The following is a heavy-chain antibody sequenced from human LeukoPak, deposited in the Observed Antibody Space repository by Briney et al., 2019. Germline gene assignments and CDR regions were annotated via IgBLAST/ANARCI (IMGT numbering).Heavy chain of an antibody. Sequence: GGSLRLSCAASGFTFSSYSMNWVRQAPGKGLEWVSSISSSSSYIYYADSVKGRFTISRDNSKNTLYLQMNSLRAEDTAVYYCAKSPQHYYYYMDVWGKGTTVTVSS. CDR1: GFTFSSYS. V-gene: IGHV3-21*04. CDR2: ISSSSSYI. CDR3: AKSPQHYYYYMDV. J-gene: IGHJ6*03.